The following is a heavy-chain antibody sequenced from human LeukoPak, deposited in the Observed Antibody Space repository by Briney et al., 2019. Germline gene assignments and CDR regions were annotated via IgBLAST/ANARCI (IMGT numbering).Heavy chain of an antibody. D-gene: IGHD4/OR15-4a*01. CDR3: ANEEVPNDY. CDR2: ISISGDIT. Sequence: GGSLRLSCAVSGFTFSSHAMAWVRQAPGKGLEWVSGISISGDITYYADSVQGRFIISRDNSKNTVYLQMNSLRVEDTAVYYCANEEVPNDYWGQGTLVTVSS. CDR1: GFTFSSHA. V-gene: IGHV3-23*01. J-gene: IGHJ4*02.